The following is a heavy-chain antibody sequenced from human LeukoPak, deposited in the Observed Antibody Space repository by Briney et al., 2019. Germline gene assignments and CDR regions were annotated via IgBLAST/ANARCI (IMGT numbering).Heavy chain of an antibody. CDR1: GGSISSYY. CDR2: IYYSGST. Sequence: PSETLSLTCTVSGGSISSYYWSWIRQPPGKGLEWIGYIYYSGSTNYNPSLKSRVTISVDTSKNQFSLKLSSVTAADTAVYYCARLAGKLGIDYWGQGTLVTVSS. J-gene: IGHJ4*02. V-gene: IGHV4-59*01. D-gene: IGHD6-13*01. CDR3: ARLAGKLGIDY.